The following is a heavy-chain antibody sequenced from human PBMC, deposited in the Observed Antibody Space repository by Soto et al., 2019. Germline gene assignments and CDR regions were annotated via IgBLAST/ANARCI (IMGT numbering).Heavy chain of an antibody. Sequence: HPGGSVRLSCAASGFTFDDHAMHWVRQAPGKDLEWVSGISWNSGSIGYADSVKGRFTISRDNAKNSLYLQMNSLRAEDTALYYCAKFRPRGGVRKKPSYGDPGMFDYWGQGTLVTVSS. CDR3: AKFRPRGGVRKKPSYGDPGMFDY. D-gene: IGHD4-17*01. CDR2: ISWNSGSI. V-gene: IGHV3-9*01. J-gene: IGHJ4*02. CDR1: GFTFDDHA.